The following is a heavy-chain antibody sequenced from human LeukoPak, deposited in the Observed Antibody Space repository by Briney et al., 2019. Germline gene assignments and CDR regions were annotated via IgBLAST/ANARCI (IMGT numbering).Heavy chain of an antibody. CDR1: GYTFSGYY. CDR3: ARDSGRDGHNLGYFDY. D-gene: IGHD5-24*01. J-gene: IGHJ4*02. Sequence: ASVKVSCKASGYTFSGYYIHWVRQAPGQGLEWMGLIKPDSGDTNYAQKFQGRVTMTRDTSTSTVYMELSSLRSEDTAVYYCARDSGRDGHNLGYFDYWGQGTLVTVSS. V-gene: IGHV1-2*02. CDR2: IKPDSGDT.